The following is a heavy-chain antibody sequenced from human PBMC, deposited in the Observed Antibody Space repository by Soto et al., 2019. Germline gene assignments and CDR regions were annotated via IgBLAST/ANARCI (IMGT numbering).Heavy chain of an antibody. CDR3: ARDYENDAFDI. D-gene: IGHD3-22*01. J-gene: IGHJ3*02. Sequence: QVQLVQSGAEVKKPGASVKVSCKASGYTFTSYGISWVRQAPGQGLEWMGWISAYNGNTNYEQKLQGRVTMTTDTSTRTAYMELSTLRSDGTAVYYCARDYENDAFDIWGQGTMVTVSS. CDR1: GYTFTSYG. CDR2: ISAYNGNT. V-gene: IGHV1-18*01.